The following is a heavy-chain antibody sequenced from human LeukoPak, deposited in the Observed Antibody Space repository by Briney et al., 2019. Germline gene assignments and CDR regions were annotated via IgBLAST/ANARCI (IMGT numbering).Heavy chain of an antibody. CDR3: ARGLGVDL. Sequence: SETLSLTCAVYGGSFSGYYWSWIRQPPGKGLEWIGEINHSGSTNYNPSLKSRVTISVDTSKNQFSLKLSSVAAADTAVYYCARGLGVDLWGRGTLVTVSS. V-gene: IGHV4-34*01. CDR1: GGSFSGYY. J-gene: IGHJ2*01. D-gene: IGHD1-26*01. CDR2: INHSGST.